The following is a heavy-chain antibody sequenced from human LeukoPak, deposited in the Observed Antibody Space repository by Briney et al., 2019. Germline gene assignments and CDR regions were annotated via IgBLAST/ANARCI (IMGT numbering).Heavy chain of an antibody. D-gene: IGHD3-10*01. CDR2: ISSSGSTI. CDR1: GFTSSSYE. J-gene: IGHJ4*02. CDR3: ARSSRNYYGSGSFDY. Sequence: PGGSLRLSCAASGFTSSSYEMNWVRQAPGKGLEWVSYISSSGSTIYYADSVKGRFTISRDNAKNSLYLQMDSLRAEDTAVYYCARSSRNYYGSGSFDYWGQGTLVTVSS. V-gene: IGHV3-48*03.